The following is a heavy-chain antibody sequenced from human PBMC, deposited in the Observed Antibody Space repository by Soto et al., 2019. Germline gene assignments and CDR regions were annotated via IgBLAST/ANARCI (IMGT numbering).Heavy chain of an antibody. CDR1: GGSISSGGYY. D-gene: IGHD3-10*01. Sequence: SETLSLTCTVSGGSISSGGYYWSWIRQHPGKGLEWIGYIYYSGSTYYNPSLKSRVTISVDTSKNQFSLKLSSVTAADTAVYYCASRRRITMVRGVTLFDYWGQGTLVTVSS. CDR2: IYYSGST. CDR3: ASRRRITMVRGVTLFDY. J-gene: IGHJ4*02. V-gene: IGHV4-31*03.